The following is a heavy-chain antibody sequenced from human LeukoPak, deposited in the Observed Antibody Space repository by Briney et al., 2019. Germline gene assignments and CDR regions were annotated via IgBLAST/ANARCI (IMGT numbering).Heavy chain of an antibody. CDR3: AREEDSYGSYGDY. J-gene: IGHJ4*02. D-gene: IGHD5-18*01. CDR2: INHSGST. V-gene: IGHV4-34*01. CDR1: SGSFSGYY. Sequence: SETLSLTCAVYSGSFSGYYWSWTRQPPGKGLEWIGEINHSGSTNYNPSLKSRVTISVDTSKNQFSLKLSSVTAADTAVYYCAREEDSYGSYGDYWGQGTLVTVSS.